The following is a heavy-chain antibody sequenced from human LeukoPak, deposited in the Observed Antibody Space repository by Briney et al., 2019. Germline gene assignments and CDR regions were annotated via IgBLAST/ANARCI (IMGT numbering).Heavy chain of an antibody. CDR2: ISWNSGSI. V-gene: IGHV3-9*01. Sequence: GGSLRLSCAASGFTFSSYWMHWVRQAPGKGLEWVSGISWNSGSIGYADSVKGRFTISRDNAKNSLYLQMNSLRAEDTALYYCAKDNEWELLHSKGGSRWFDPWGQGTLVTVSS. J-gene: IGHJ5*02. CDR1: GFTFSSYW. D-gene: IGHD1-26*01. CDR3: AKDNEWELLHSKGGSRWFDP.